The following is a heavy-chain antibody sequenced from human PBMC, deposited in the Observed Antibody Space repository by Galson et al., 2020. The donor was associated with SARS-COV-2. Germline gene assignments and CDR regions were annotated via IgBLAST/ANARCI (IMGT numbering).Heavy chain of an antibody. CDR3: AKGRSATDGGSLAS. CDR1: GISIGSGHHY. J-gene: IGHJ5*02. V-gene: IGHV4-31*03. Sequence: SETLSLTCTVSGISIGSGHHYWSWIRQHPGKGLEWIGYMYHSGSMYYNPSLRSRVSMSVDMSKSQFSLKLSSVIAADTAVYYCAKGRSATDGGSLASWGQGTLVTVSS. CDR2: MYHSGSM. D-gene: IGHD3-3*01.